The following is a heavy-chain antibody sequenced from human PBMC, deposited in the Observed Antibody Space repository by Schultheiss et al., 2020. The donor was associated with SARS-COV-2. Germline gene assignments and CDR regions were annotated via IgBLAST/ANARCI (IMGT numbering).Heavy chain of an antibody. CDR1: GLTFGDYA. V-gene: IGHV3-49*03. CDR3: TRVGEGIVVVPAAPRI. J-gene: IGHJ3*02. Sequence: GGSLRLSCTASGLTFGDYAMSWFRQAPGKGLEWVGFIRSKAYGGTTEYAASVKGRFTISRDDSKSIAYLQMNSLKTEDTAVYYCTRVGEGIVVVPAAPRIWGQGTMVTGSS. D-gene: IGHD2-2*01. CDR2: IRSKAYGGTT.